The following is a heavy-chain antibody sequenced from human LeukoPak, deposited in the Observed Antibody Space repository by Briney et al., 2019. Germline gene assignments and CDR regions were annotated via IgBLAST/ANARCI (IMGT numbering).Heavy chain of an antibody. CDR2: IYYSGST. CDR1: GGSISSYY. CDR3: ARDSGFWGSDSSGSFDY. Sequence: KSSETLSLTCTVSGGSISSYYWSWIRQPPGKGLEWIGYIYYSGSTNYNPSLKSRVTISVDTSKNQFSLKLSSVTAADTAVYYCARDSGFWGSDSSGSFDYWGQGTLVTVSS. J-gene: IGHJ4*02. V-gene: IGHV4-59*01. D-gene: IGHD3-22*01.